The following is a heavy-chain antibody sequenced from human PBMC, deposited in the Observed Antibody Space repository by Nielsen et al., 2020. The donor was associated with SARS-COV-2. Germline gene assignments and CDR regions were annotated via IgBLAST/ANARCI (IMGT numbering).Heavy chain of an antibody. V-gene: IGHV4-34*01. CDR3: ARGRDTTTNSYLDV. D-gene: IGHD4-17*01. CDR1: GGSLTEHD. J-gene: IGHJ6*02. Sequence: LETLSLTCAISGGSLTEHDWNWIRQPPGRGLEWLGEILHSGFTNNNPSLTTRLIISSDKSKNQFSLRLRSVTAADTAIYYCARGRDTTTNSYLDVWGQGTTVTVSS. CDR2: ILHSGFT.